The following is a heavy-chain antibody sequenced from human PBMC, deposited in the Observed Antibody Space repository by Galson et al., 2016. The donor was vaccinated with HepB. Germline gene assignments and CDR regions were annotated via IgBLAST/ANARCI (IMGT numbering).Heavy chain of an antibody. D-gene: IGHD4-11*01. CDR2: ISTSGGST. CDR3: AKGTTRLGDN. V-gene: IGHV3-23*01. Sequence: SLRLSCAGSGFTFNSYAMNWVRQAPRKGLEWVAAISTSGGSTDYADSVRGRSTISRDNSKNMLYLQMNSLRAEDSALYYCAKGTTRLGDNWGQGTLVTVSS. CDR1: GFTFNSYA. J-gene: IGHJ4*02.